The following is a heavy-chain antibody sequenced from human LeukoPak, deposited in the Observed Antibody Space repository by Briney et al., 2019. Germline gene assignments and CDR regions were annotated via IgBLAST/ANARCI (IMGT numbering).Heavy chain of an antibody. D-gene: IGHD3-10*01. V-gene: IGHV1-18*01. CDR1: GYTFTSYG. CDR3: ARDGMVRRTDTWDYYYYYMDV. Sequence: ASVKVSCKASGYTFTSYGISWVRQAPGQGLEWMGWISAYNGNTNYAQKLQGRVTMTTDTSTSTAYMELRSLRSDDTAVYYCARDGMVRRTDTWDYYYYYMDVWGKGTTVTVSS. J-gene: IGHJ6*03. CDR2: ISAYNGNT.